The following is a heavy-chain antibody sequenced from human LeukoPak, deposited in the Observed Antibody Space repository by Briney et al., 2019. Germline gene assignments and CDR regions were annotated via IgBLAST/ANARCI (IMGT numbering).Heavy chain of an antibody. CDR3: AKVLLGYCSSTSCYTFDY. D-gene: IGHD2-2*02. V-gene: IGHV3-23*01. J-gene: IGHJ4*02. Sequence: GGSLRLSCAASGFTFSTYAMSWVRQAPGKGLQWVTTITDTGGLTYYPDSVKGRFTISRDNSKNTLYLQMNSLRAEDTAVYYCAKVLLGYCSSTSCYTFDYWGQGTLVTVSS. CDR2: ITDTGGLT. CDR1: GFTFSTYA.